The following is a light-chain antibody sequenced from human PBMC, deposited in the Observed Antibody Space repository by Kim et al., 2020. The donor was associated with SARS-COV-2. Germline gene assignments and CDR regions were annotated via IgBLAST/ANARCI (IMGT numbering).Light chain of an antibody. CDR3: QHYYNWPRT. Sequence: ASPEESATAACRASQYICSSLAWYQQRPGPPPRLLFHGASTRATGIPARFSGSGSGTDFTLTISSLQFEDSAVYYCQHYYNWPRTFGQGTKVDIK. CDR1: QYICSS. J-gene: IGKJ1*01. CDR2: GAS. V-gene: IGKV3D-15*01.